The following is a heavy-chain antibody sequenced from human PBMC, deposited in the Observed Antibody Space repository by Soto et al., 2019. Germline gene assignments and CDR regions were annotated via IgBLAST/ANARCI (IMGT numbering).Heavy chain of an antibody. D-gene: IGHD3-10*01. Sequence: SETLSLTCTVSGGSIIGYYWSCIRQPAGKGLEWIGRIYSDGSTNYNPSLKSRVTMSVDTSKNQFSLKLTSMTAADTAMYYCARHRVGSGSYSSHYYYGMDVWGQGTTVTVSS. CDR1: GGSIIGYY. V-gene: IGHV4-4*07. CDR3: ARHRVGSGSYSSHYYYGMDV. CDR2: IYSDGST. J-gene: IGHJ6*02.